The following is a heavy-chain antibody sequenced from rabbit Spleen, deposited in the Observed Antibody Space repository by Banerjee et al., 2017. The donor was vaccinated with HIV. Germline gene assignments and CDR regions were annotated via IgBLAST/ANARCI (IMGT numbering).Heavy chain of an antibody. CDR3: ARDGVGGSYFAL. D-gene: IGHD8-1*01. J-gene: IGHJ4*01. Sequence: QLEESGGGLVKPEGSLKLSCKASGFDFSTYSMSWVRQAPGKGLEWIGYIDPVFGITYYANWVNGRFSISRENAQNTVFLQMTSLTAADTATYFCARDGVGGSYFALWGQGTLVTVS. V-gene: IGHV1S7*01. CDR2: IDPVFGIT. CDR1: GFDFSTYS.